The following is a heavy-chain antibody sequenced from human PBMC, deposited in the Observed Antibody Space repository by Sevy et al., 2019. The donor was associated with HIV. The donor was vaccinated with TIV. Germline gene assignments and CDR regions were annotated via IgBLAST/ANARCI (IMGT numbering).Heavy chain of an antibody. CDR1: GFTFSSYA. V-gene: IGHV3-30-3*01. D-gene: IGHD2-8*01. CDR2: ISYDGSNK. CDR3: ARDGGDIVLMVYAPYYYYGMDV. J-gene: IGHJ6*02. Sequence: GGSLRLSCAASGFTFSSYAMHWVRQAPGKGLEWVAVISYDGSNKYYADSVKGRFTISRENSKKTLYLQMNSLRAEDTAVYYCARDGGDIVLMVYAPYYYYGMDVWGQGTTVTVSS.